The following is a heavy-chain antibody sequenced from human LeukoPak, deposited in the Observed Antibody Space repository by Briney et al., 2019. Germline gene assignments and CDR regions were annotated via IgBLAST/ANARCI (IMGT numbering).Heavy chain of an antibody. J-gene: IGHJ4*01. V-gene: IGHV3-74*01. CDR1: GFTFSISG. CDR2: INSDVSST. Sequence: GGSLRLSCAASGFTFSISGMHCVRQAPGKGLVWVSLINSDVSSTWYADSVKGRFTISRDNAKNTVYLQTDSLRAEDTAVYYCLKDADYWGHGTRVTVSS. CDR3: LKDADY.